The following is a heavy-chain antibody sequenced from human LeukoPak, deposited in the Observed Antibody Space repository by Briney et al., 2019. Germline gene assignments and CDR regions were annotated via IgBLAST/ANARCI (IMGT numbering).Heavy chain of an antibody. CDR3: ARLLRYFDWLTRDDYYYYMDV. D-gene: IGHD3-9*01. CDR2: IKQDGSEK. CDR1: GFTFSSYW. V-gene: IGHV3-7*01. J-gene: IGHJ6*03. Sequence: GGSLRLSCAAFGFTFSSYWMSWVRQAPGKGLEWVANIKQDGSEKYYVDSVKGRFTISRDNAKNSLYLQMNSLRAEDTAVYYCARLLRYFDWLTRDDYYYYMDVWGKGTTVTVSS.